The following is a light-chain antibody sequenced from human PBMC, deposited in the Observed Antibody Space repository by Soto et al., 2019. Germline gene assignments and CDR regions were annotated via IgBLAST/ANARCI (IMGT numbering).Light chain of an antibody. CDR2: DVW. V-gene: IGLV2-14*03. Sequence: QSVLAQPPSVSGSPGRSITMYCIGTGSDSGGYNYVSWYQQHPGKAPTLMIYDVWARPLGVSHRFSGSKCGNTASLTISGLQGDDEADYFCSSYTADMTYVFGTGTKVTVL. CDR1: GSDSGGYNY. CDR3: SSYTADMTYV. J-gene: IGLJ1*01.